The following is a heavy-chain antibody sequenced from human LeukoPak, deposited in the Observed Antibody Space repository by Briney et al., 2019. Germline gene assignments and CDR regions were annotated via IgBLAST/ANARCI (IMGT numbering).Heavy chain of an antibody. J-gene: IGHJ4*02. Sequence: GRSLRLSCAASGFTFSDYTLNWVRQAPGKGLEWVSSITTTSANIYYADSVKGRFTISRDNAKNSLYLQMNSLRVDDTAVYYCARDIVHGDYVSGYWGQGTLVTVSS. D-gene: IGHD4-17*01. CDR3: ARDIVHGDYVSGY. CDR1: GFTFSDYT. CDR2: ITTTSANI. V-gene: IGHV3-21*01.